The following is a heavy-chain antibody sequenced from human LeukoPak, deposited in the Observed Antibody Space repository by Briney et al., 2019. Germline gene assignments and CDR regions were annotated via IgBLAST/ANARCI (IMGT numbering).Heavy chain of an antibody. CDR3: ARRYDFWSGYYYYYYMDV. D-gene: IGHD3-3*01. CDR1: GYSISSGYY. Sequence: PSETLSLTCAVSGYSISSGYYWGWIPQPPGKGLEWIGSIYHSGSTYYNPSLKSRVTISVDASKNQFSLKLSSVTAADTAVYYCARRYDFWSGYYYYYYMDVWGKGTTVTVSS. CDR2: IYHSGST. V-gene: IGHV4-38-2*01. J-gene: IGHJ6*03.